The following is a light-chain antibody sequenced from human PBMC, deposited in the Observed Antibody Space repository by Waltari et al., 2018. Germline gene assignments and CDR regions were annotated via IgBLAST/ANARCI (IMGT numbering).Light chain of an antibody. CDR3: NSYTSSRTWV. Sequence: QSALTQPASVSGSPGQSITISCTGTSSDVGGYKYVSWYQQHPGNAPKLIIYDVSTRPSGTSNRFSGSKSGNTASLTISGLQAEDEADYYCNSYTSSRTWVFGGGTKLTVL. V-gene: IGLV2-14*03. CDR1: SSDVGGYKY. J-gene: IGLJ3*02. CDR2: DVS.